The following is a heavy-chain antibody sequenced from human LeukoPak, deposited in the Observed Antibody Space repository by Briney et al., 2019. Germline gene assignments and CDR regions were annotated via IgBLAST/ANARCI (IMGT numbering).Heavy chain of an antibody. CDR3: ARDKGLYYYGMDV. J-gene: IGHJ6*02. V-gene: IGHV3-23*01. CDR2: ISGSGGST. Sequence: PGGSLRLSCAASGFTFSSYAMSWVRQAPGKGLEWVSAISGSGGSTYYADSVKGRFTISRDNSKNTLYLQMNSLRAEDTAVYYCARDKGLYYYGMDVWGQGTTVTVSS. CDR1: GFTFSSYA.